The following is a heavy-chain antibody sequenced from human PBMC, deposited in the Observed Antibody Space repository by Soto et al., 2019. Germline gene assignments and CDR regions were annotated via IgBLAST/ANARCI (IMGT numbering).Heavy chain of an antibody. CDR1: GYSFSTHW. J-gene: IGHJ3*02. D-gene: IGHD5-12*01. Sequence: ESLNLSSKGSGYSFSTHWLACVLQMPGKGLEYMGIIYPGDSDARYSPSFQGQVTLSADKSISTAYLQWTSLKASDTAIYFCARARVSTPRLEDPFDIWGQGTMVTVSS. CDR2: IYPGDSDA. CDR3: ARARVSTPRLEDPFDI. V-gene: IGHV5-51*01.